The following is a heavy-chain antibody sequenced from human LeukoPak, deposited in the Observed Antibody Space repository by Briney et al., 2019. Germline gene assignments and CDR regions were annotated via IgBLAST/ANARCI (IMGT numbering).Heavy chain of an antibody. CDR1: GDSISSGSYY. J-gene: IGHJ3*02. V-gene: IGHV4-61*02. D-gene: IGHD2-21*02. Sequence: SQTLSLTCTVSGDSISSGSYYWTWIRQPAGKGLEWIGRIYTSGSTINNPSLKNTNYNPSLKSRLTMSVDRSNNQFSLKMTPVTAADTAMYYCARDTALWTFDIWGQGTMVTVSS. CDR2: IYTSGSTINNPSLKNT. CDR3: ARDTALWTFDI.